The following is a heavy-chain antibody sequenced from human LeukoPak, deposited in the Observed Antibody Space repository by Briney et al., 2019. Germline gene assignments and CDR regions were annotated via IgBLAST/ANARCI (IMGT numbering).Heavy chain of an antibody. J-gene: IGHJ5*02. D-gene: IGHD2-2*02. CDR3: ARQGCSSTSCYIFWFDP. V-gene: IGHV4-39*01. CDR2: IYYSGST. Sequence: SETLSLTCTVSGGSISSSSYYWGWIRQPPGEGLEWIGSIYYSGSTDYNPSLTSRVTISVDTSKNQFSLKLRSVTAADTAVYYCARQGCSSTSCYIFWFDPWGQGTLVTVSS. CDR1: GGSISSSSYY.